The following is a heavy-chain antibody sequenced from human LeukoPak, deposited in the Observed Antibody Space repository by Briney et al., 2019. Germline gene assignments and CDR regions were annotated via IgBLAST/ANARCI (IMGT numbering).Heavy chain of an antibody. Sequence: SQTLSLTCTVSGGSISSGGYYWSWIRQHPGKSLEWIGYIYYSGSTYYNPSLKSRVTISVDTSKNQFSLKLSSVTAADTAVYYCASKDLVKGGFDPWGQGTLVTVSS. V-gene: IGHV4-31*03. D-gene: IGHD3-16*01. CDR3: ASKDLVKGGFDP. J-gene: IGHJ5*02. CDR2: IYYSGST. CDR1: GGSISSGGYY.